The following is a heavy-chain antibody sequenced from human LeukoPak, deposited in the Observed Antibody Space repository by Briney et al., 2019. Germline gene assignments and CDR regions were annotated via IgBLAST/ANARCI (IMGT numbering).Heavy chain of an antibody. J-gene: IGHJ6*03. V-gene: IGHV1-2*07. Sequence: ASVKISSKASGDTITAYYMHWVRHAPGQGLEWMGWINPHSGGTNYAHKFQGRVTMTRDPSISTAYMELSRLRADDTAVYYCARVPRSNRYYYDSSGKYYYYMDVWGKGTTVTVSS. D-gene: IGHD3-22*01. CDR2: INPHSGGT. CDR1: GDTITAYY. CDR3: ARVPRSNRYYYDSSGKYYYYMDV.